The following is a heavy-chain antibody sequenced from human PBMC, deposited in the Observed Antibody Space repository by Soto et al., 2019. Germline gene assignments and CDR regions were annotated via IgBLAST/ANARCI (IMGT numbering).Heavy chain of an antibody. CDR2: IYYSGSN. D-gene: IGHD3-3*01. V-gene: IGHV4-30-4*01. J-gene: IGHJ6*02. Sequence: PSETLSLTCTVSGGSISSGDYYWSWIRQPPGKGLEWIGYIYYSGSNYYNPSLKSRVTISVDTSKNQFSLKLSSVTAADTAVYYCARGTYYDFWSGYSRSHYYYYYGMDVWGQGTTVTVSS. CDR3: ARGTYYDFWSGYSRSHYYYYYGMDV. CDR1: GGSISSGDYY.